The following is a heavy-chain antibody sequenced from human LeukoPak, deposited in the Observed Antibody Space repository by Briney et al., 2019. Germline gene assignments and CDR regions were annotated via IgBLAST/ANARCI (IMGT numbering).Heavy chain of an antibody. CDR3: ARDPSSRGNFDY. D-gene: IGHD5-24*01. CDR2: INPNSGDT. V-gene: IGHV1-2*02. J-gene: IGHJ4*02. Sequence: GASVKVSCKASGYTFSGYYMHWVRQAPGQGLEWMGWINPNSGDTNYAQKFQGRVTMTRDMSINTAHVELGGLRSDDTAVYYCARDPSSRGNFDYWGQGTLVTVSS. CDR1: GYTFSGYY.